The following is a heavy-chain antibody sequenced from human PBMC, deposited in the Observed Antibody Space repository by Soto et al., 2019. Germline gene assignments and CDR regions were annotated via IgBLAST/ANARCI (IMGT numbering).Heavy chain of an antibody. CDR3: ARVDDSSGYGYYQH. CDR2: IYYSGST. D-gene: IGHD3-22*01. Sequence: QVQLQESGPGLVKPSQPLSLTCTVSGGSISSGDYYWSWIRQPPGKGLEWIGYIYYSGSTYYNPSLKRRVNISVDKSKNQVSLKLSSVTAADTAVYYCARVDDSSGYGYYQHWGQGTLVTVSS. V-gene: IGHV4-30-4*01. J-gene: IGHJ1*01. CDR1: GGSISSGDYY.